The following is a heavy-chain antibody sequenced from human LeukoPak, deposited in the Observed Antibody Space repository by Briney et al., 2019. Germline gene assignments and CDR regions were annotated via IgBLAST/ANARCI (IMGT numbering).Heavy chain of an antibody. CDR3: ARDRGSYITEY. V-gene: IGHV4-39*07. J-gene: IGHJ4*02. Sequence: SETLSLTCTVSGGSISSSSYYWGWIRQPPGKGLEWIGSIYYSGSTYYNPSLKSRVTISVDTSKNQFSLKLSSVTAADTAVYYCARDRGSYITEYWGRGTLVTVSS. CDR1: GGSISSSSYY. D-gene: IGHD6-6*01. CDR2: IYYSGST.